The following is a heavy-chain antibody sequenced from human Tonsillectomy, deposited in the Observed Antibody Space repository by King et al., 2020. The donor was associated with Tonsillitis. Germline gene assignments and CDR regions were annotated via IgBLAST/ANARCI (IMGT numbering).Heavy chain of an antibody. D-gene: IGHD3-22*01. Sequence: VQLVESGAEVKKPGASVKVSCKASGYTFSGYYMHWVRQAPGQGLEWMGWINPNSGGTNYAQQFQGRVTMTRDTSISTAYMELSRLRSDDTAVYYCARDGLYYYDSSGYYYWGQGTLVTVSS. CDR2: INPNSGGT. CDR3: ARDGLYYYDSSGYYY. V-gene: IGHV1-2*02. CDR1: GYTFSGYY. J-gene: IGHJ4*02.